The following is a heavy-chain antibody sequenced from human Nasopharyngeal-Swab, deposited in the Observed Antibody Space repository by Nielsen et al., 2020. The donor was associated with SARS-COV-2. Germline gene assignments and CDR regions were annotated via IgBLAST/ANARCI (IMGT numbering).Heavy chain of an antibody. J-gene: IGHJ4*02. CDR2: ISGSGGST. Sequence: GESLKISCAASGFTFSSYAMSWVRQAPGKGLEWVSAISGSGGSTYYADSVKGRFTISRDNSKNTLYLQMNSLRAEDTAVYYCARGRKTGTTPYYFDYWGQGTLVTVSS. V-gene: IGHV3-23*01. CDR3: ARGRKTGTTPYYFDY. D-gene: IGHD1-1*01. CDR1: GFTFSSYA.